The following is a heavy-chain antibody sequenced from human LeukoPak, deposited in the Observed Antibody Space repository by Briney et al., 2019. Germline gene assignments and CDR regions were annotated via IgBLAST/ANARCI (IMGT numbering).Heavy chain of an antibody. V-gene: IGHV3-48*03. Sequence: GGSLRLSCAASGFTFSSYEMNWVRQAPGKGLEWVSYISSSGSTIYYADSVKGRFTISRDNSKNTLYLQMNSLRAEDTAVYYCAKAMYYYGSGAIDYWGQGTLVTVSS. CDR2: ISSSGSTI. CDR1: GFTFSSYE. D-gene: IGHD3-10*01. CDR3: AKAMYYYGSGAIDY. J-gene: IGHJ4*02.